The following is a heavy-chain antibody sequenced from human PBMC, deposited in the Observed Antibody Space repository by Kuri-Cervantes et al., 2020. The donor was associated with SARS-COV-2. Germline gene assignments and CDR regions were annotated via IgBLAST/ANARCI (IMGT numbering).Heavy chain of an antibody. CDR1: GYTFTSYA. V-gene: IGHV1-3*02. D-gene: IGHD3-3*01. Sequence: ASVKVSCKASGYTFTSYAMHWVRQAPGQRLEWMGWSNAGNGNTKYSQEFQGRVTITRDTSASTAYMELRSLRSDDTAVYYCARELRFLEWLPQSESYMDVWGKGTTVTVSS. CDR2: SNAGNGNT. CDR3: ARELRFLEWLPQSESYMDV. J-gene: IGHJ6*03.